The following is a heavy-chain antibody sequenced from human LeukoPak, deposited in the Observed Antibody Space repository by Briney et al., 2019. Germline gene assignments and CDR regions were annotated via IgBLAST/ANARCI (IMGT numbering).Heavy chain of an antibody. J-gene: IGHJ4*02. CDR1: GFTFGDYA. D-gene: IGHD6-13*01. CDR2: IRSKAYGGTT. Sequence: PGGSLRLSCTASGFTFGDYAMSWVRQAPGKGLEGVGFIRSKAYGGTTEYAASVKGRFTISRDDSKSIAYLQMNSLKTEDTAVYYCTRDPGSSWHYFDYWGQGTLVTVSS. CDR3: TRDPGSSWHYFDY. V-gene: IGHV3-49*04.